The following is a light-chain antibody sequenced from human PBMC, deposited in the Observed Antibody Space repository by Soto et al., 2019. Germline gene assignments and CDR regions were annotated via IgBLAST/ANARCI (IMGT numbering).Light chain of an antibody. Sequence: QSVLTQPPSASGSPGQSVTISCTGTSSDVGGYNYVSWYQHHPGKAPKLIIYEVSKWPSGVPDRFSGSKSGNTASLTVSGLQAEYEADYYCSSYAGSNNVVFGGGTQLTVL. CDR1: SSDVGGYNY. CDR2: EVS. CDR3: SSYAGSNNVV. J-gene: IGLJ2*01. V-gene: IGLV2-8*01.